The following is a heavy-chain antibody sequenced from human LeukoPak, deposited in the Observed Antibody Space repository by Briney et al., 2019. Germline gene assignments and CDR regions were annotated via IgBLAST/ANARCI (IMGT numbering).Heavy chain of an antibody. V-gene: IGHV4-39*01. D-gene: IGHD6-13*01. CDR3: ARLGIAAAVPYYFDY. CDR2: IFHRGNT. J-gene: IGHJ4*02. Sequence: SESVSLTCTISGGSISSNFYYWGWIRQPPGKGLEWIGSIFHRGNTFYTPSLKSRITISVDTSKNQFSLRLSSVTAADTAMYYCARLGIAAAVPYYFDYWGQGILGTVSS. CDR1: GGSISSNFYY.